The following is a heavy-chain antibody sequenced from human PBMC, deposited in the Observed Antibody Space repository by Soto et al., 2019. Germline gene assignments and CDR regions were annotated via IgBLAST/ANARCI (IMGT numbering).Heavy chain of an antibody. CDR3: TRAGVEMATENYFDY. V-gene: IGHV3-49*04. D-gene: IGHD5-12*01. Sequence: GGCLRLSCTADGFTLGEYAMRWVRQAPGKGREWVGFIKSTTYGGITEHAASVKGRFTISRDDSKSIAYLQMNSLEAVDTAVYYCTRAGVEMATENYFDYWGQGTLVTVSS. J-gene: IGHJ4*02. CDR2: IKSTTYGGIT. CDR1: GFTLGEYA.